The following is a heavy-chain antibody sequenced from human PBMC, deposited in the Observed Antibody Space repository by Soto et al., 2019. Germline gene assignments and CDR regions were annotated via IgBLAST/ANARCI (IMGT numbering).Heavy chain of an antibody. V-gene: IGHV3-33*01. J-gene: IGHJ4*02. D-gene: IGHD2-21*01. CDR2: IWYDGSNK. Sequence: LRLSCAASGFTFSSYGMHWVRQAPGKGLEWVAVIWYDGSNKYYADSVKGRFTISRDNSKNTLYLQMNSLRAEDTAVYYCARDHSRGKYYFDYWGQGTLVTVSS. CDR3: ARDHSRGKYYFDY. CDR1: GFTFSSYG.